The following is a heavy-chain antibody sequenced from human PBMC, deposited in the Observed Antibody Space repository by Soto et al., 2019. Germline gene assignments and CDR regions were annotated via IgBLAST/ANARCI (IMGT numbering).Heavy chain of an antibody. CDR1: GYSFTIYW. CDR3: ARRYYCXSTSCYKGYYYYYGMDV. J-gene: IGHJ6*01. D-gene: IGHD2-2*02. V-gene: IGHV5-10-1*01. CDR2: IDPSDSYT. Sequence: GQSLKISCKGSGYSFTIYWISWVRQMPGKGLEWMGRIDPSDSYTNYSPSFQGHVTISADKSISTAYLQWSSLKASDTAMYYCARRYYCXSTSCYKGYYYYYGMDVWGQGTTVTVSS.